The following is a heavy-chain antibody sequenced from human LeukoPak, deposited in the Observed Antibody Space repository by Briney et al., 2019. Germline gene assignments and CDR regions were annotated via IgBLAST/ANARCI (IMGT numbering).Heavy chain of an antibody. D-gene: IGHD1-26*01. CDR2: ISAYNGNT. V-gene: IGHV1-18*01. CDR1: GYTFTSYG. J-gene: IGHJ6*03. CDR3: ARVLLWEDYYYYYMDV. Sequence: ASVKVSCKASGYTFTSYGISWVRQAPGQGLEWMGWISAYNGNTNYAQKLQGRVTMTTDTSTSTAYMELRSLRSDDTAVYYCARVLLWEDYYYYYMDVWGKGTTVTVSS.